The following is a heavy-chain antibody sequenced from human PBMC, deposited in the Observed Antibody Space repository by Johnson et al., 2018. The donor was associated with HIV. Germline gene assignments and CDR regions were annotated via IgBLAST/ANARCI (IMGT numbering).Heavy chain of an antibody. D-gene: IGHD2-2*01. CDR3: VRGGLGYQNIHDALDI. J-gene: IGHJ3*02. Sequence: QVQLVESGGGVVQPGRSLRLSCAASVFTFISYAMHWVRQAPGRGLEWVAVISYDGSNKYYADSVNGRFTISRDNAKNSLYLQMNSLRAEDTALYYCVRGGLGYQNIHDALDIWGQGTMVTVSS. CDR1: VFTFISYA. V-gene: IGHV3-30*04. CDR2: ISYDGSNK.